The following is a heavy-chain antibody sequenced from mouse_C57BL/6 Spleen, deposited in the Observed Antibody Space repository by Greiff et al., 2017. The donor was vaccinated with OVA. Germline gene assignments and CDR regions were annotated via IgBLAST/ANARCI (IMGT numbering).Heavy chain of an antibody. J-gene: IGHJ3*01. V-gene: IGHV14-4*01. CDR2: IDPENGDT. Sequence: VQLQQPGAELVKPGASVKLSCTASGFNIKDDYMHWVKQRPEQGLEWIGWIDPENGDTEYASKFQGKATITADTSSNTAYLQLSSLTSEDTAVYYCTTKGFAYWGQGTLVTVSA. CDR3: TTKGFAY. CDR1: GFNIKDDY.